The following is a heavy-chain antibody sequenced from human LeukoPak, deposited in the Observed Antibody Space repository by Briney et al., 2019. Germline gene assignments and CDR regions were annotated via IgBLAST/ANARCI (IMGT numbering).Heavy chain of an antibody. D-gene: IGHD5-18*01. CDR1: GFTFSSYG. V-gene: IGHV3-33*01. CDR3: ARDRGWIQHDI. Sequence: PGRSLRLSCAASGFTFSSYGMHWVRQAPGKGLEWVALIWYDGSNKYYADSVKGRLTISRDNSKNTLYLQMNSLRAEDTAVYYCARDRGWIQHDIWGQGTMVTVSS. J-gene: IGHJ3*02. CDR2: IWYDGSNK.